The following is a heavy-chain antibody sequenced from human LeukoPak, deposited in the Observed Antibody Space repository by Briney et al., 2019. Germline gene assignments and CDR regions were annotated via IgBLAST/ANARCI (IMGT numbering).Heavy chain of an antibody. CDR2: IKQDGSEK. J-gene: IGHJ4*02. CDR3: ARVIYFDWPRHDY. Sequence: PGGSLRLSCGSSGFTFSSYAMSWVRQAPGKGLEWVANIKQDGSEKYYVDSVKGRFTISRDNAKNSLYLQMNSLRAEDTAVYYCARVIYFDWPRHDYWGQGTLVTVSS. V-gene: IGHV3-7*05. CDR1: GFTFSSYA. D-gene: IGHD3-9*01.